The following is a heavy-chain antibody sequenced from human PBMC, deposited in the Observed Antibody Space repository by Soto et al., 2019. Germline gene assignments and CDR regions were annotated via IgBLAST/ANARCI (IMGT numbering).Heavy chain of an antibody. CDR2: IYYSGST. V-gene: IGHV4-39*01. Sequence: QLQLQESGPGVVKPSETLSLTCTVSGGSISSSSYYWGWIRQPPGKGLEWIGSIYYSGSTYYNPSLKSRVTISVDTSKNQFSLKLRSVTAADTAVYYSARQLGTTVRHNWFDPWGQGTLVTVSS. CDR3: ARQLGTTVRHNWFDP. CDR1: GGSISSSSYY. D-gene: IGHD4-17*01. J-gene: IGHJ5*02.